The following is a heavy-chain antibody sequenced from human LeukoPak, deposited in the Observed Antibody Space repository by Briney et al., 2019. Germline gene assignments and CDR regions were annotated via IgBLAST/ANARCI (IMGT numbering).Heavy chain of an antibody. V-gene: IGHV3-30*18. D-gene: IGHD2-2*01. Sequence: GGSLRLSCAASGFTLSTYGMHWVRQAPGKGLEWVAIISYDGSTEYYADSVRGRFTISRDNSKNTLYLQMDSLRAEDTAVYYCVKRSCSSTSCPTDYWGQGTLVSVSS. CDR1: GFTLSTYG. CDR3: VKRSCSSTSCPTDY. CDR2: ISYDGSTE. J-gene: IGHJ4*02.